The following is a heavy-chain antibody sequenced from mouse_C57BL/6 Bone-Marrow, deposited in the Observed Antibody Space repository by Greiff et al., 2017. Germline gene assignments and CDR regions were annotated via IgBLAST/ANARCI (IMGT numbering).Heavy chain of an antibody. V-gene: IGHV14-4*01. D-gene: IGHD2-4*01. CDR2: IDPDNGDT. CDR3: TRVIK. CDR1: GFNIKDDY. Sequence: VQLQQSGAEPVRPGASVKLSCTASGFNIKDDYMHWVKQRAEQGLEWIGWIDPDNGDTEYASKFQGKATITGDPSPNTAYLQLSSLTCEDTAVYYCTRVIKWGQGTTLTVSS. J-gene: IGHJ2*01.